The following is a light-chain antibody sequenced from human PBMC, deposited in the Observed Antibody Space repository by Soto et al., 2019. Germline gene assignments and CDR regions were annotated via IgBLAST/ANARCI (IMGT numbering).Light chain of an antibody. J-gene: IGLJ2*01. CDR2: EVS. Sequence: QSALTQPPSASGSPGQSVTISCIGTSSDVGGYNYVSWYQQHPGKAPKLMIYEVSKRPSGVPDRFSGSKSGNTASLTVSGLQAEDEADHYCSSYAASNNLGVFGGGTKVTVL. CDR3: SSYAASNNLGV. V-gene: IGLV2-8*01. CDR1: SSDVGGYNY.